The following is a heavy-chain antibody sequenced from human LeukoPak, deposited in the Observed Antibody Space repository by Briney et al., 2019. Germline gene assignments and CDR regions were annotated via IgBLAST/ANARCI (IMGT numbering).Heavy chain of an antibody. Sequence: SGTLSLTCAASGGSISSYDWTWIRQPAGKGLEWVGRIYTDGRTWFNPSLKRRLTMSLDTSRNQSPLRLRSVPAADTAVYYCAGGGNNDRAHYHHYPYMDVWGKGTTVTVSS. CDR3: AGGGNNDRAHYHHYPYMDV. D-gene: IGHD1/OR15-1a*01. J-gene: IGHJ6*03. V-gene: IGHV4-59*10. CDR2: IYTDGRT. CDR1: GGSISSYD.